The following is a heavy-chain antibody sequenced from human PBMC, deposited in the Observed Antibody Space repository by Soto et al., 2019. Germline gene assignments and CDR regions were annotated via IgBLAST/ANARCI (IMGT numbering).Heavy chain of an antibody. Sequence: QVQLVQSGAEVKKPGSSVSVSCEASGGSFSSNTITWVRQAPGQGLEWMGGIIPMFGSPNYAQKFQGRVTITADESTSTAYMELSSLRSEDTAVYYWARDFPRAAGGGLGIDYWGQGTLVTVSS. CDR2: IIPMFGSP. D-gene: IGHD6-13*01. J-gene: IGHJ4*02. CDR3: ARDFPRAAGGGLGIDY. V-gene: IGHV1-69*01. CDR1: GGSFSSNT.